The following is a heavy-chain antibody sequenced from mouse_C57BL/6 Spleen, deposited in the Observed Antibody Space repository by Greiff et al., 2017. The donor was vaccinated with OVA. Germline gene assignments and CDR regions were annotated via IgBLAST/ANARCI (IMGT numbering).Heavy chain of an antibody. CDR1: GYTFTSYW. D-gene: IGHD1-1*01. V-gene: IGHV1-69*01. J-gene: IGHJ3*01. CDR2: IDPSDSYT. Sequence: QVQLQQPGAELVMPGASVKLSCKASGYTFTSYWMHWVKQRPGQGLEWIGEIDPSDSYTNYNQKFKGKSTLTVDKSSSTAYMQLSSLTSEDSAVYYCARRDYGSSPLFDYWGQGTLVTVSA. CDR3: ARRDYGSSPLFDY.